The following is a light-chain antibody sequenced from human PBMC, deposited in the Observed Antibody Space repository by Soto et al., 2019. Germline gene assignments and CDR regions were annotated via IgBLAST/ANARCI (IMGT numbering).Light chain of an antibody. V-gene: IGKV1-5*02. CDR3: HQYYSFWT. CDR2: EAS. Sequence: DIQMTQSPSTLSASLGDRVTIICRASRSVDKWLAWYQQKSGKAPKLLIYEASHLQSGVPSRFGGSGSGTEFTLTINNLQPEDVASYYCHQYYSFWTFGQGTTVEV. CDR1: RSVDKW. J-gene: IGKJ1*01.